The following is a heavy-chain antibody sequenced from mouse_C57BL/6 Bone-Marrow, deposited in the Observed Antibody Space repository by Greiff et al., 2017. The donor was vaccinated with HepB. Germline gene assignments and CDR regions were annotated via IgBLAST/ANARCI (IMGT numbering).Heavy chain of an antibody. D-gene: IGHD3-3*01. V-gene: IGHV1-69*01. CDR3: ARSRAPHVDCAMDY. CDR1: GYTFPSSW. CDR2: IDPSDSYT. Sequence: QVQLQQPGAELVMPGASVKLSCKASGYTFPSSWMHWVKQRPGQGLEWIGEIDPSDSYTNYNQKFKGKSTLTVDKSSSTAYMQLSSLTSEDSAVYYCARSRAPHVDCAMDYWGQGTSVTVSS. J-gene: IGHJ4*01.